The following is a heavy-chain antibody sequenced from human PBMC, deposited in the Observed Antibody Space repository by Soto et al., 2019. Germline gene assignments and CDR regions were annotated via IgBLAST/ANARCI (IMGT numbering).Heavy chain of an antibody. J-gene: IGHJ5*02. D-gene: IGHD3-10*01. V-gene: IGHV1-8*01. CDR2: MNPNRGNT. Sequence: QVQLVQSGAEVKKPGASVKVSCKASGYTFTSYDINWVRQATGQGLEWMGWMNPNRGNTGYAQKFQGSVTMTRNTTISTAYMELSSLRSENTAVYYCAREVRWFGESFDPWGQGTLVTVSS. CDR1: GYTFTSYD. CDR3: AREVRWFGESFDP.